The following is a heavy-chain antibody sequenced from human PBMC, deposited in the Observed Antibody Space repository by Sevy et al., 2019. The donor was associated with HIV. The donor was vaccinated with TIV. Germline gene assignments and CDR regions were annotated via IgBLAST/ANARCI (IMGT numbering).Heavy chain of an antibody. J-gene: IGHJ4*02. CDR3: AREGCTKPHDY. Sequence: GGSLRLSCAASGFTFSKYSMSWIRQTPGKGLERASTFSFGCGKINYADSVKGRFTISRDDSRNTFYLQMNSLRAEDTAIYYCAREGCTKPHDYWGQGTVVTVSS. V-gene: IGHV3-23*01. D-gene: IGHD2-8*01. CDR1: GFTFSKYS. CDR2: FSFGCGKI.